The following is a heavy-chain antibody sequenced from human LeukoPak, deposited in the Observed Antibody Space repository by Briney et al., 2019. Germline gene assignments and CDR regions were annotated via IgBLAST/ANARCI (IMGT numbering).Heavy chain of an antibody. CDR2: IYSSGST. Sequence: SETLSLTCNVSGGSISGYYRSWVRQPPGKGLEWIGYIYSSGSTNYNTSLKSRVTMSVATSPNQFSLKVTSVTAADTAGHYCARLYDSGSQAYFYYTDVWGKGTTVTISS. D-gene: IGHD3-10*01. CDR3: ARLYDSGSQAYFYYTDV. CDR1: GGSISGYY. V-gene: IGHV4-59*08. J-gene: IGHJ6*03.